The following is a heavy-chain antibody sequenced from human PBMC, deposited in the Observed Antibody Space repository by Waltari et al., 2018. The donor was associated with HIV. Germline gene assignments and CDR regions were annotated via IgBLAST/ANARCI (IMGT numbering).Heavy chain of an antibody. Sequence: EVQLVESGGGLVKPGGSLRLSCAASGFTFSNAWMSWVRQAPGKGLECVCRSKSKTDGGTTDYAAPVKGRFTISRDDSKNTLYLQMNSLKTEDTAVYYCTTGGEDWGQGTLVTVSS. CDR2: SKSKTDGGTT. D-gene: IGHD3-16*01. V-gene: IGHV3-15*01. CDR3: TTGGED. J-gene: IGHJ4*02. CDR1: GFTFSNAW.